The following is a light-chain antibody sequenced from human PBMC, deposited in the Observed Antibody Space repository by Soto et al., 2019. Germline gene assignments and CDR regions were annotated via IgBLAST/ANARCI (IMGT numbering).Light chain of an antibody. CDR3: HQYYSTPWT. CDR2: WAS. Sequence: DIVMTQSPDSLAVSLGERATINCKSSKSILYSSNNKNYLAWYQQKPGQPPKLLIYWASTRESGVPDRFSGSGSGTDFTRTISSLQAEDVAVYYCHQYYSTPWTFGQGTKVEIK. V-gene: IGKV4-1*01. J-gene: IGKJ1*01. CDR1: KSILYSSNNKNY.